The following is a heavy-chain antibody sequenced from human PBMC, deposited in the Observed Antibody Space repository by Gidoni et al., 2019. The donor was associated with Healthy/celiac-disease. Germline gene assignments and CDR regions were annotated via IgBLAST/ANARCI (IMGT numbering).Heavy chain of an antibody. CDR1: GFTFSSYA. CDR2: ISGSGGST. Sequence: EVQLLESGGGLVQPGGSLRLSCAASGFTFSSYAMSWVRQAPGRGLGWVSAISGSGGSTYYADSVKGRFTISRDNSKNTLYLQMNSLRAEDTAVYYCAKDLFGHDYVWGSYDYWGQGTLVTVSS. J-gene: IGHJ4*02. D-gene: IGHD3-16*01. CDR3: AKDLFGHDYVWGSYDY. V-gene: IGHV3-23*01.